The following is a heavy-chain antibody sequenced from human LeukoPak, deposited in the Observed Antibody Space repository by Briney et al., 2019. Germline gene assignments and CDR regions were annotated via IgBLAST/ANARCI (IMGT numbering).Heavy chain of an antibody. CDR2: IYSGGST. J-gene: IGHJ4*02. CDR3: ARAVGSNWNYIYYFDY. V-gene: IGHV3-53*01. CDR1: GFTASSNY. D-gene: IGHD1-7*01. Sequence: GGSLRLSCAASGFTASSNYMSWVRQAPGKGLEWVSVIYSGGSTYYADSVKGRITISRDNSKNTLYLQMNSLRAEDTALYYCARAVGSNWNYIYYFDYWGQGTLVTVSS.